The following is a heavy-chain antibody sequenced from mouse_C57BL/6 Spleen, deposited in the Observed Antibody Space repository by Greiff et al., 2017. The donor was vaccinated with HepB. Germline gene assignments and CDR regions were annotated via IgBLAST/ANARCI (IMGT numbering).Heavy chain of an antibody. V-gene: IGHV1-54*01. Sequence: QVHVKQSGAELVRPGTSVKVSCKASGYAFTNYLIEWVKQRPGQGLEWIGVINPGSGGTNYNEKFKGKATLTADKSSSTAYMQLSSLTSEDSAVYFCARDSLYYYAMDYWGQGTSVTVSS. CDR1: GYAFTNYL. CDR2: INPGSGGT. J-gene: IGHJ4*01. CDR3: ARDSLYYYAMDY. D-gene: IGHD2-3*01.